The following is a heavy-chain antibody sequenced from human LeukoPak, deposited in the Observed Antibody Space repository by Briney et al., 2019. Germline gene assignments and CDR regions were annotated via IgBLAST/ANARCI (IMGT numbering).Heavy chain of an antibody. D-gene: IGHD2-2*01. V-gene: IGHV3-30*02. CDR1: GFTFRTYG. CDR3: AKDGVGPAATYYFYYHMDV. CDR2: IRYDRTNP. J-gene: IGHJ6*03. Sequence: PGGSLRLSCAASGFTFRTYGMHWVRQAPGKGLERVAFIRYDRTNPKYADFVEGRFTISRDGSNLYLQMDSLRAEDSAVYYCAKDGVGPAATYYFYYHMDVWGKGTTVTVSS.